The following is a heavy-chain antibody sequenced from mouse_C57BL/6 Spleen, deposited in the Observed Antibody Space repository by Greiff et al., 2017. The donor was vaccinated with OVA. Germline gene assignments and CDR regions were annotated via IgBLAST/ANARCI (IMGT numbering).Heavy chain of an antibody. J-gene: IGHJ1*03. CDR1: GFNIKDYY. CDR2: IDPEDGDT. D-gene: IGHD1-1*01. CDR3: TTQDYGSSSWYFDV. V-gene: IGHV14-1*01. Sequence: VQLQQSGAELVRPGASVKLSCTASGFNIKDYYMHWVKQRPEQGLEWIGRIDPEDGDTEYAPKFQGKATMTADTSSNTAYLQLSSLTSEDTAVYYCTTQDYGSSSWYFDVWGTGTTVTVSS.